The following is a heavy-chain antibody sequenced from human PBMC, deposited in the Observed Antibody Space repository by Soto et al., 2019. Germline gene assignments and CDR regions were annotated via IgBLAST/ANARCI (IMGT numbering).Heavy chain of an antibody. D-gene: IGHD5-12*01. CDR2: INHSGST. CDR3: ASFGGWLQLRAFDY. CDR1: GGSFSGYY. J-gene: IGHJ4*02. V-gene: IGHV4-34*01. Sequence: SETLSLTCAVYGGSFSGYYWSWIRQPPGKGLEWIGEINHSGSTNYNPSLKSRVTISVDTSKNQFSLKLSSVTAADTAVYYCASFGGWLQLRAFDYWGQGTLVTVSS.